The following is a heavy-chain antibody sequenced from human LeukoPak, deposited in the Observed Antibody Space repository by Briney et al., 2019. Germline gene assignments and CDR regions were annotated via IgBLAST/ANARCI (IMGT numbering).Heavy chain of an antibody. D-gene: IGHD3-9*01. CDR3: ARDAAAGLRYFDWLLSAGAYFDY. J-gene: IGHJ4*02. Sequence: SETLSLTCTVSGGSISSSSYYWGWIRQPPGKGLEWIGSIYYSGSIYYNPSLKSRVTISVDTSKNQFSLKLSSVTAADTAVYYCARDAAAGLRYFDWLLSAGAYFDYWGQGTLVTVSS. CDR1: GGSISSSSYY. V-gene: IGHV4-39*07. CDR2: IYYSGSI.